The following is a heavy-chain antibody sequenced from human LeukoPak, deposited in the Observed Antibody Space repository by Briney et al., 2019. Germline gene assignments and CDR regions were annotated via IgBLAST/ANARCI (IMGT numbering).Heavy chain of an antibody. Sequence: GGSLRLSCAASGFTLTNYAMHWVRQPAGEGLEWVSALGTAGDTFYPGSVKGRFSISRDNAKKSLFLQMNSLRVEDTAIYYCARQSTPHDNFDYWGQGTLVTVSS. J-gene: IGHJ4*02. V-gene: IGHV3-13*01. CDR2: LGTAGDT. CDR1: GFTLTNYA. CDR3: ARQSTPHDNFDY.